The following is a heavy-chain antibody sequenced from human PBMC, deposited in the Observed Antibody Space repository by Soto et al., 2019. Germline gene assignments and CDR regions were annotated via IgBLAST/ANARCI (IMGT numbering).Heavy chain of an antibody. CDR2: IIPIFGTA. CDR3: ARDSRLGVAGPGLNWFEP. V-gene: IGHV1-69*13. CDR1: GGTFSSYA. Sequence: SVKVSCKASGGTFSSYAISWVRQAPGQGLEWMGGIIPIFGTANYAQKFQGRVTITADESTSTAYMEMSSLRSEDTAVYYCARDSRLGVAGPGLNWFEPWGQGTLVTVSS. D-gene: IGHD6-19*01. J-gene: IGHJ5*02.